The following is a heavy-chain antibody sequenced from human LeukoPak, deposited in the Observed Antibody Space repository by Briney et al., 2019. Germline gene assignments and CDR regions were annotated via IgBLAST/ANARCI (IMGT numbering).Heavy chain of an antibody. CDR2: INSDGSSI. V-gene: IGHV3-74*01. J-gene: IGHJ4*02. D-gene: IGHD2-2*01. CDR3: ARASSTSCYY. Sequence: PGGSLSLSYVVSGFTFSSYWMHWVRQAPGKGLVWVSRINSDGSSINYADSVKGRFTISRDNAKNTLYLQMNSLRVEDTAVYYCARASSTSCYYWGQGTLVTVSS. CDR1: GFTFSSYW.